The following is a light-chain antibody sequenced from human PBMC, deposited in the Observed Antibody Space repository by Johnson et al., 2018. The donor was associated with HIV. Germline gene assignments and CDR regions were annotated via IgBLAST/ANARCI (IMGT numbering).Light chain of an antibody. J-gene: IGLJ1*01. Sequence: QSVLTQPPSVSAAPGQKVTISCSGSSSNIGNNYVSWYQQLPGTAPKLLIYDNNKRPSGTPDRFSGSKSGTSATLGITGLQTGDEADYYCGTWDSRLRSGFFATGTKVTVL. V-gene: IGLV1-51*01. CDR2: DNN. CDR3: GTWDSRLRSGF. CDR1: SSNIGNNY.